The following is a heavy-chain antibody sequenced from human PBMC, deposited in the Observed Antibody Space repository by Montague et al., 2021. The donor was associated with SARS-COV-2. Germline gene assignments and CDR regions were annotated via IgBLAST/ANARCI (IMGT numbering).Heavy chain of an antibody. CDR1: GGSISSHF. CDR3: ARATSVRGSVSCFDP. V-gene: IGHV4-59*11. J-gene: IGHJ5*02. D-gene: IGHD3-10*02. CDR2: INYVGGS. Sequence: SETLSLTCTVSGGSISSHFWSWIRQPPGKGLEWIAYINYVGGSNYNPSLKSRVNVSVETSKNQFSLKLTSLIAADTAVYYCARATSVRGSVSCFDPWGQGILVSVSS.